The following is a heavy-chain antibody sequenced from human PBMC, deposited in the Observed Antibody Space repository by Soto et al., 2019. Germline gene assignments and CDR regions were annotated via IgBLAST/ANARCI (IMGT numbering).Heavy chain of an antibody. CDR2: ISSSGSTI. Sequence: WGSLSLSCASSGFTFIDYYMSWIRQAPGKGLEWVSYISSSGSTIYYADSVKGRFTISRDNAKNSLYLQMNSLRAEDTAVYYCAREGSSSSYVDYYYYYMDVWGKGTTVTVSS. CDR3: AREGSSSSYVDYYYYYMDV. J-gene: IGHJ6*03. CDR1: GFTFIDYY. V-gene: IGHV3-11*01. D-gene: IGHD6-6*01.